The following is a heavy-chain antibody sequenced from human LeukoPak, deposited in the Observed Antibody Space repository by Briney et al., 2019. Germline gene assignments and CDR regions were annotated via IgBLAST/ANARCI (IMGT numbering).Heavy chain of an antibody. CDR1: GFTFSDYA. Sequence: SGGSLRLSCAASGFTFSDYAMSWVRQAPGKGLEWLSVISGGSSGSTYYADSVTGRFTVSRDNSKNTLYLQMNSLRAEDTAVYYCAKDPRQLWASYYYYMDVWGKGTTVTVSS. CDR3: AKDPRQLWASYYYYMDV. V-gene: IGHV3-23*01. J-gene: IGHJ6*03. D-gene: IGHD5-18*01. CDR2: ISGGSSGST.